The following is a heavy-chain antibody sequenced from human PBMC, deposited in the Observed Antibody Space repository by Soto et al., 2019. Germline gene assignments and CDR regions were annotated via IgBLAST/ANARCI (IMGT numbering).Heavy chain of an antibody. CDR2: ISAYNGNT. V-gene: IGHV1-18*01. CDR1: VYTFASYG. J-gene: IGHJ3*02. CDR3: ARVTYYDILTGYYRGAFDI. D-gene: IGHD3-9*01. Sequence: ASVTVSCKASVYTFASYGISWVRQAHGQGLEWMGWISAYNGNTNYAQKLQGRVTMTTDTSTSTAYMELSSLRSEEPAVYYCARVTYYDILTGYYRGAFDIWGQGTMVTVSS.